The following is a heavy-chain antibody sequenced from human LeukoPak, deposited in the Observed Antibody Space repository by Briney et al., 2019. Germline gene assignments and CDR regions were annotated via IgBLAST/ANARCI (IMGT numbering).Heavy chain of an antibody. V-gene: IGHV3-23*01. CDR3: AKVLRGFTYGKFDY. CDR2: ISGSDSST. Sequence: GGSVRLSCAASGFTFSSYGMSWVRQAPGKGLERVSGISGSDSSTYYADSVKGRFTISRDNSKNTLYLQMNSLRAEDTAVYYCAKVLRGFTYGKFDYWGQGTLVTVSS. CDR1: GFTFSSYG. D-gene: IGHD5-18*01. J-gene: IGHJ4*02.